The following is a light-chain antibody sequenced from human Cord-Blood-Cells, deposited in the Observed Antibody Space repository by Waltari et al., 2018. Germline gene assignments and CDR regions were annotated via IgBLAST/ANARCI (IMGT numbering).Light chain of an antibody. Sequence: DIVMTQSPLSLPVTPGEPASISCRSSQSLLHSNGYNYLALYLQQPGQSPQLLIYLGSNRDTVVHHRFCGNGSRTDCTLKIIRLEAEDVWVYYFMQALQTPYTCRQGTRLGIK. V-gene: IGKV2-28*01. CDR1: QSLLHSNGYNY. CDR3: MQALQTPYT. CDR2: LGS. J-gene: IGKJ2*01.